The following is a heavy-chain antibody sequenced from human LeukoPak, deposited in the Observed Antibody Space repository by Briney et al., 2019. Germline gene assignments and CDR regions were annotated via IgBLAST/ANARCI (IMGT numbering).Heavy chain of an antibody. CDR3: AKDSTSTVTTLEGYFDY. CDR2: ISYDGSNK. Sequence: GGSLRLSCAASGFTFSSYGMHWVRQAPGKGLEWVAVISYDGSNKYYADSVKGRFTISRDNSKNTLYLQMNSLRAEDTAVYYCAKDSTSTVTTLEGYFDYWGQGTLVTVSS. D-gene: IGHD4-17*01. V-gene: IGHV3-30*18. CDR1: GFTFSSYG. J-gene: IGHJ4*02.